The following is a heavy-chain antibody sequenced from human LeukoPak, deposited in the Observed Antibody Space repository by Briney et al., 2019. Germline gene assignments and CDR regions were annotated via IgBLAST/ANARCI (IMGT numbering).Heavy chain of an antibody. V-gene: IGHV4-61*01. CDR3: ARRSVGGGERFDY. J-gene: IGHJ4*02. D-gene: IGHD3-16*01. CDR2: VYYSGNT. CDR1: GGSVSSGSYY. Sequence: SETLSLTCTVSGGSVSSGSYYWTWIRQPPGKGLEWIGYVYYSGNTNYNPSLKSRVTISVDTSKNQFSLKLTSVTAADTAVYYCARRSVGGGERFDYWGQGTLVTVSS.